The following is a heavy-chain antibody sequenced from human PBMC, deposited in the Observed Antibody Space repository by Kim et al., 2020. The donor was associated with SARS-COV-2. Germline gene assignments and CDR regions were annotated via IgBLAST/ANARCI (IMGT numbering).Heavy chain of an antibody. V-gene: IGHV3-23*01. Sequence: GGSLRLSCTTSGFTFTGYAMSWVRQAPGKGLEWVSCIGGSDGTTYYADSVKGRFSISRDDSKNTLYLQMSALRADDTAAYYCLKWGWGWSWDYLGLGSL. CDR1: GFTFTGYA. CDR2: IGGSDGTT. J-gene: IGHJ4*02. CDR3: LKWGWGWSWDY. D-gene: IGHD1-26*01.